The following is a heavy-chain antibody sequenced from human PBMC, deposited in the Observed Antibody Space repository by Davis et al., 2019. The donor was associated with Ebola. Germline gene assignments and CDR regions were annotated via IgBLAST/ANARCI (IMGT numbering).Heavy chain of an antibody. D-gene: IGHD4-23*01. CDR3: ARLTVGP. Sequence: LRLSCAVSGGSISGGGYSWNWIRQPPGKGLEWIGYIFHNGYTYYNPSLKSRVTMSVDTSKNQFSLKLSSVTAADTAVYYCARLTVGPWGQGALVTVSS. CDR2: IFHNGYT. CDR1: GGSISGGGYS. V-gene: IGHV4-30-2*03. J-gene: IGHJ5*02.